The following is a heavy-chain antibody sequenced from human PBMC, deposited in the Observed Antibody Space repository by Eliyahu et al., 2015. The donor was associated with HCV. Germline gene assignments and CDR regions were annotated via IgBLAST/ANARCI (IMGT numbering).Heavy chain of an antibody. Sequence: QVQLQESGPGLVKPSETLSLTCTVSGGSISSYYWSWIRQPPGKGLEWIGYIYYSGSTNYNPSLKSRVTISVDTSKNQFSLKLSSVTAADTAVYYCARGHYYGSGSLPSWFDPWGQGTLVTVSS. CDR3: ARGHYYGSGSLPSWFDP. CDR2: IYYSGST. J-gene: IGHJ5*02. CDR1: GGSISSYY. D-gene: IGHD3-10*01. V-gene: IGHV4-59*01.